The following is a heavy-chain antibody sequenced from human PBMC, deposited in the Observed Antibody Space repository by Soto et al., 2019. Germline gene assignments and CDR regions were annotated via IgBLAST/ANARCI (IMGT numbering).Heavy chain of an antibody. CDR2: IYHSGTT. CDR1: GDSISSGYY. V-gene: IGHV4-38-2*01. D-gene: IGHD3-9*01. CDR3: ASLPRTTYYDILTGYYGYFDY. Sequence: SSETLSLTCAVSGDSISSGYYWAWIRRPPGKGLEWIGSIYHSGTTYYNPSLKSRVTISVDTSKNQFSLKLSSVTAADTAVYYCASLPRTTYYDILTGYYGYFDYWGQGTLVTVSS. J-gene: IGHJ4*02.